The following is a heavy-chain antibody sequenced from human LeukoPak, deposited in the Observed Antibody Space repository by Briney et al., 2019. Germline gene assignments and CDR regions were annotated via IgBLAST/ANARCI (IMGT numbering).Heavy chain of an antibody. Sequence: PSETLSLTCTVSGGSISSYYWSWIRQPAGKGLEWIGRIYTSGSTNYNPSLKSRVIMSVDTSKNQFSLKLSSVTAADTAVYYCARETNYSSSWYGWYFQHWGQGTLVTVSS. V-gene: IGHV4-4*07. CDR1: GGSISSYY. D-gene: IGHD6-13*01. J-gene: IGHJ1*01. CDR2: IYTSGST. CDR3: ARETNYSSSWYGWYFQH.